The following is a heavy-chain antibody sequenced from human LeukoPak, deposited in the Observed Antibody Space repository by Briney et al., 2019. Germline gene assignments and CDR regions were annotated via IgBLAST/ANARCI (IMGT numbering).Heavy chain of an antibody. Sequence: GESLKISCKGSGYSFTSYWIGWVRQMPGKGLEWMGIIYPGDSDTRYRPSFQGQVTISADKSISTAYLQWSSLKASDTAMYYCARSRSIAAAGDTYFDYWGLGTLVTVSS. CDR1: GYSFTSYW. D-gene: IGHD6-13*01. J-gene: IGHJ4*02. CDR2: IYPGDSDT. CDR3: ARSRSIAAAGDTYFDY. V-gene: IGHV5-51*01.